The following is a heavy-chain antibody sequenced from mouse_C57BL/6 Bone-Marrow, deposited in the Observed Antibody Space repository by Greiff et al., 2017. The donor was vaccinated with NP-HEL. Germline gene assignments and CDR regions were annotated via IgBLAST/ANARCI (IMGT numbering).Heavy chain of an antibody. CDR3: ARNKGRYPAWFAY. J-gene: IGHJ3*01. CDR2: IWTGGGT. V-gene: IGHV2-9-1*01. D-gene: IGHD1-1*01. CDR1: GFSLTSYA. Sequence: QVQLQQSGPGLVQPSQSLSITCTVSGFSLTSYAISWVRQPPGKGLEWLGVIWTGGGTNYNSALKSRLSISKDNSKSQVFLKMNSLQTDDTARYYCARNKGRYPAWFAYWGQGTLVTVSA.